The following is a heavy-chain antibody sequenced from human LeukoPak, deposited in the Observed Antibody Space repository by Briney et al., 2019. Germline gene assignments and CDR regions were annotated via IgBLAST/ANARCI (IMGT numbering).Heavy chain of an antibody. J-gene: IGHJ4*02. V-gene: IGHV3-33*08. CDR2: IWYDGSTK. D-gene: IGHD1-26*01. CDR3: ARTPWRGWELPDY. CDR1: RFTFSNYA. Sequence: GGSLRLSCAASRFTFSNYAMSWVRQAPGKGLEWVAVIWYDGSTKYYADSVKGRFTISRDNSKNTLYLQMNSLRAEDTAFYYCARTPWRGWELPDYWGQGTLVTVSS.